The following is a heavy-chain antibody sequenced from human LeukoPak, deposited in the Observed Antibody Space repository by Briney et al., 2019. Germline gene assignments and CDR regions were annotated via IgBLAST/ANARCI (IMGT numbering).Heavy chain of an antibody. V-gene: IGHV1-58*02. CDR2: IVVGSGNT. CDR1: GFTFTNSA. D-gene: IGHD4-17*01. Sequence: SVKVSCKASGFTFTNSAMQWVRQARGQRLEWIGWIVVGSGNTNYAQKFQERVTITRDMSTSTAYMELGSLRSEDTAVYYCAAAGDDYGDYVFDCWGQGSLVTVSS. CDR3: AAAGDDYGDYVFDC. J-gene: IGHJ4*02.